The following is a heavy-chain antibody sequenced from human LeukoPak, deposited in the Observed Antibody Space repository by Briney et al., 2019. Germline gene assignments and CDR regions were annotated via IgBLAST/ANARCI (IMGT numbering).Heavy chain of an antibody. Sequence: GGSLRLSCAASGFTFSSYGMHWVRQAPGKGLEWVAVIWYDGSNKYYADSVKGRFTISRDNSKNTLYLQMNSLRAEDTAGYYCARGGPAAIDYYYYGMDVWGQGTTVTVSS. CDR3: ARGGPAAIDYYYYGMDV. V-gene: IGHV3-33*01. CDR2: IWYDGSNK. D-gene: IGHD2-2*01. J-gene: IGHJ6*02. CDR1: GFTFSSYG.